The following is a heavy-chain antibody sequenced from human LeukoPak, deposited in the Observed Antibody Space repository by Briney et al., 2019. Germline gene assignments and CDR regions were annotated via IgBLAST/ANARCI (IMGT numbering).Heavy chain of an antibody. J-gene: IGHJ6*03. V-gene: IGHV5-51*01. Sequence: GESLKISCKGSGYSFTSYWIGWVRQMPGKGLEWMGIIYPGDSDTRYSPSFQGQVTTSADKSISTAYLRWSSLKASDTAMYYCARLTAAMFSGYYYMDVWGKGTTVTVSS. CDR1: GYSFTSYW. D-gene: IGHD2-2*01. CDR2: IYPGDSDT. CDR3: ARLTAAMFSGYYYMDV.